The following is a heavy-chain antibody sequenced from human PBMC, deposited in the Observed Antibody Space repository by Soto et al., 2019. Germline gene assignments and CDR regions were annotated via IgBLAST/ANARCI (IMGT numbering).Heavy chain of an antibody. CDR2: INPDGSGT. CDR1: GHICDCCG. CDR3: ARWNYAFDY. Sequence: GQLVQSGGGLVQPGGSLRLSCAAPGHICDCCGMHWVRQAPGKGLEWVADINPDGSGTSYADSVEGRFTVSRDSARDLVVLEMNGLRDDDTAVYFCARWNYAFDYWGQGALVTVSS. D-gene: IGHD1-7*01. J-gene: IGHJ4*02. V-gene: IGHV3-7*01.